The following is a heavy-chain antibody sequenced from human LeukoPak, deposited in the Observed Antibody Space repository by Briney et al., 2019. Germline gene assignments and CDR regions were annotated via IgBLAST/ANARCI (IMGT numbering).Heavy chain of an antibody. V-gene: IGHV3-9*01. CDR3: AKDTLPQYYYGMDV. CDR1: GFTFDDYA. CDR2: ISWNSGSI. J-gene: IGHJ6*02. Sequence: GGSLRLSCAASGFTFDDYAMHWVRQAPGKGLEWVSGISWNSGSIGYADSAKGRFTISRDNAKNSLYLQMNSLRAEDTALYYCAKDTLPQYYYGMDVWGQGTTVTVSS.